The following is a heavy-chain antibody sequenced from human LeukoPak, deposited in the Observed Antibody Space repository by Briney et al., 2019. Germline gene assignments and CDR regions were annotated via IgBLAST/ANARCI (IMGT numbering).Heavy chain of an antibody. J-gene: IGHJ4*02. V-gene: IGHV5-51*01. CDR3: ARPESRGYTSSFDY. CDR1: GYTFIKHW. Sequence: GESLKISCKGSGYTFIKHWIGWVRQMPGKGLEWMGIIYPDDSDTKYSPAFQGQVTISADKSISTAYLQWSSLKASDSAMYYCARPESRGYTSSFDYWGQGTLVTVSS. D-gene: IGHD6-6*01. CDR2: IYPDDSDT.